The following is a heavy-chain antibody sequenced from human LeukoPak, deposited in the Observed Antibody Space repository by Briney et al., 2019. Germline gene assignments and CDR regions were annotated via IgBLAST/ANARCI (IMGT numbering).Heavy chain of an antibody. J-gene: IGHJ4*02. CDR1: GFTFSSYS. Sequence: GGSLRLSRAASGFTFSSYSMNWVRQAPGKGLEWVSSISSSSSYIYYADSVKGRFTISRDNSKNTLYLQMNSLRAEDTAVYYCAKLEWLQTDDYFDYWGQGTLVTVSS. CDR3: AKLEWLQTDDYFDY. CDR2: ISSSSSYI. D-gene: IGHD5-24*01. V-gene: IGHV3-21*04.